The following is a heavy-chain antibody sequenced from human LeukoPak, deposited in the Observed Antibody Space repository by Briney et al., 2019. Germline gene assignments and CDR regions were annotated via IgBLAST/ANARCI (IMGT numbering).Heavy chain of an antibody. CDR2: VNHSGTT. Sequence: SETLSLTCAVYGESFSAYFWSWIRQSPGKGLEWIGEVNHSGTTNYNPSLKSRVTISVDTSKNQFFLRLTSVTAADTAVYYCARGVGGSWYLGDLDYWGQGTLVTVSS. CDR1: GESFSAYF. D-gene: IGHD6-13*01. V-gene: IGHV4-34*01. CDR3: ARGVGGSWYLGDLDY. J-gene: IGHJ4*02.